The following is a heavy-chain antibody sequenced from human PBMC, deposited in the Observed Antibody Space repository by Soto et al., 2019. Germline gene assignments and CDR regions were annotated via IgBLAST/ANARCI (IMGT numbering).Heavy chain of an antibody. CDR3: ASMVGKPVLSFDS. CDR2: IFYSGST. V-gene: IGHV4-59*01. CDR1: GGSISSYY. D-gene: IGHD3-10*02. J-gene: IGHJ5*01. Sequence: QVQLQESGPGLVKPSETLSLTCTVSGGSISSYYWSWIRQPPGKGLEWIGFIFYSGSTSYNPSLKRRVTISIDTSEYQFSLTLNSVTAADTAVNYCASMVGKPVLSFDSWGQGTLVAVSS.